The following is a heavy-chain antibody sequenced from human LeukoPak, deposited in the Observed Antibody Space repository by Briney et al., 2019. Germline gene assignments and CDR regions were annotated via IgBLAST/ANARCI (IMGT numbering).Heavy chain of an antibody. CDR2: INPNSGDT. Sequence: ASVKVSCKASGYTFTDYFMYWVRQTPGQGLEWMGWINPNSGDTNYAQNFQGRVTMTTDISTSTAYMELRSLRSDDTAVYYCARADESEYSYAYWGQGTLVTVSS. CDR3: ARADESEYSYAY. CDR1: GYTFTDYF. J-gene: IGHJ4*02. V-gene: IGHV1-2*02. D-gene: IGHD5-18*01.